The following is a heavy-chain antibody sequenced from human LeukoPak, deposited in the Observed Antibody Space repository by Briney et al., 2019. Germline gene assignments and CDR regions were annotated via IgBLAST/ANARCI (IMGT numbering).Heavy chain of an antibody. CDR2: IRYDGSNK. D-gene: IGHD5-18*01. CDR1: GFTFSSYG. Sequence: GGSLRLSCAASGFTFSSYGMHWVRQAPGKGLEWVAFIRYDGSNKYYADSVKGRFTFSRDNSKNTLYLQMNSLRAEDTAVYYCAKDFSGYSYGHFDYWGQGTLVTVSS. V-gene: IGHV3-30*02. J-gene: IGHJ4*02. CDR3: AKDFSGYSYGHFDY.